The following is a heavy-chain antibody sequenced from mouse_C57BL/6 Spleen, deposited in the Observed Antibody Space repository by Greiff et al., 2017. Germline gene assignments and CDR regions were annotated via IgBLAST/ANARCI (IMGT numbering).Heavy chain of an antibody. V-gene: IGHV3-6*01. CDR2: ISYDGSN. Sequence: EVHLVESGPGLVKPSQSLSLTCSVTGYSITSGYYWNWIRQFPGNKLEWMGYISYDGSNNYNPSLKNRISITRDTSKNQFFLKLNSVTTEDTATYYCARLGPYAMDYWGQGTSVTVSS. CDR1: GYSITSGYY. D-gene: IGHD4-1*01. J-gene: IGHJ4*01. CDR3: ARLGPYAMDY.